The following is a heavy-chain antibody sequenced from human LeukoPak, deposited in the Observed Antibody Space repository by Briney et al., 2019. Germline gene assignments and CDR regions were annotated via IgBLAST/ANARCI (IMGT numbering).Heavy chain of an antibody. D-gene: IGHD7-27*01. V-gene: IGHV4-59*01. CDR2: IYYSGST. J-gene: IGHJ3*02. CDR3: ARATNWGSYAFDI. CDR1: GGSISSSY. Sequence: PSETLSLTCTVPGGSISSSYWSWIRQPPGKGLELIGFIYYSGSTNYNPSLKSRVTISVDTSKNQFSLRLTSVTAADTAVYYCARATNWGSYAFDIWGQGTMVTVSS.